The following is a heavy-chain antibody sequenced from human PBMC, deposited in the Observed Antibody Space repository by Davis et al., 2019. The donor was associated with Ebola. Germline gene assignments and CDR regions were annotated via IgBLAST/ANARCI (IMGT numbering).Heavy chain of an antibody. CDR3: ARERGHYDSSNYYFWNFDS. V-gene: IGHV4-4*07. Sequence: SETLSLTCSVSDGSMTDYFWSWIRQPAGKGLEWIGRIYPSGTTNFSPSLKSRLTMSIDTSKSHFSLRLSSATAAETAVYYCARERGHYDSSNYYFWNFDSWGQGILVTVSS. J-gene: IGHJ4*02. CDR2: IYPSGTT. D-gene: IGHD3-22*01. CDR1: DGSMTDYF.